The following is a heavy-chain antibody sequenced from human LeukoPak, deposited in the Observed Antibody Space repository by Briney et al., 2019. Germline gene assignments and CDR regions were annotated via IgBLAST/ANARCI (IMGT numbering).Heavy chain of an antibody. CDR3: ARHPPGLYYFDY. CDR1: GFTFDDYG. D-gene: IGHD3-10*01. Sequence: TGGSLRPSCAASGFTFDDYGMSWVRQAPGKGLEWVSGINWNGGSTGYADSVKGRFTISRDNAKNSLYLQMNSLRAEDTALYYCARHPPGLYYFDYWGRGTLVTVSS. V-gene: IGHV3-20*04. J-gene: IGHJ4*02. CDR2: INWNGGST.